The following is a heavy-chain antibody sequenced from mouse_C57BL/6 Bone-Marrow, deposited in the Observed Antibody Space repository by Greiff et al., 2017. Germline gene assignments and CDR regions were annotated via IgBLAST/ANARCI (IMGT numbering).Heavy chain of an antibody. CDR2: IRLKSDNYAT. Sequence: DVKLEESGGGLVQPGGSMKLSCVASGFTFSNYWMNWVRQSPEKGLEWVAQIRLKSDNYATHYAESVKGRFTISRDDSKSSVYLQMNNLRAEDTGIYYCTVSGYGSSRDYWGQGTTLTVSS. CDR3: TVSGYGSSRDY. CDR1: GFTFSNYW. V-gene: IGHV6-3*01. D-gene: IGHD1-1*01. J-gene: IGHJ2*01.